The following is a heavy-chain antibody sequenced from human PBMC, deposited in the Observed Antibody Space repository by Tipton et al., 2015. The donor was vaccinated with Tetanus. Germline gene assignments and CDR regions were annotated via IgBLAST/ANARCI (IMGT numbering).Heavy chain of an antibody. J-gene: IGHJ4*02. D-gene: IGHD2-8*01. CDR2: IYPGDSDT. CDR3: ARAHCTDGVCNFDF. V-gene: IGHV5-51*01. CDR1: GYIFNNYW. Sequence: QLVQSGGEVKKPGESLKISCKGSGYIFNNYWIGWVRQKPGKGLEWMGIIYPGDSDTRYSPSLQGQVTISVDKSIYTAYLQWSSLKASDTSMFYCARAHCTDGVCNFDFWGQGALVTVAS.